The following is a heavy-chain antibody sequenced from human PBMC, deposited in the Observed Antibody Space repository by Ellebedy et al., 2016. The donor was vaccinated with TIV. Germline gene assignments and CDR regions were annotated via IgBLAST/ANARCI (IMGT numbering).Heavy chain of an antibody. J-gene: IGHJ6*02. D-gene: IGHD1-26*01. V-gene: IGHV1-8*01. CDR3: ARVEYSGSYYGYYYYGMDV. CDR2: MNPNSGNT. CDR1: GYTFTSYD. Sequence: ASVKVSCXASGYTFTSYDINWVRQATGQGLEWMGWMNPNSGNTGYAQKFQGRVTMTRNTSISTAYMELSSLRSEDTAVYYCARVEYSGSYYGYYYYGMDVWGQGTTVTVSS.